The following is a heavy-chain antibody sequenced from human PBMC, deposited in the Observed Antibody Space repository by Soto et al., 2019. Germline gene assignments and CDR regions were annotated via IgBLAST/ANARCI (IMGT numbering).Heavy chain of an antibody. J-gene: IGHJ5*02. Sequence: PSETLSLTCTVSGGSISSHYWTWIRQPPGKGLEWIGHIYSSGRTHYNPSLKSRVTMSVDTSKNQFSLRLSSVTAADTAIYYCATRITVFGLLIPPFDPWGQGTQVTVSS. CDR2: IYSSGRT. CDR3: ATRITVFGLLIPPFDP. D-gene: IGHD3-3*01. V-gene: IGHV4-59*11. CDR1: GGSISSHY.